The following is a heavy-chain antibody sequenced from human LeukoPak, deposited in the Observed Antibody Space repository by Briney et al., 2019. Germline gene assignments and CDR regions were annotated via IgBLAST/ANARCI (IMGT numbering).Heavy chain of an antibody. J-gene: IGHJ4*02. Sequence: SGTLSLTCAVSGGSISSNNWWSWVRQPPGKGLEWIGEIYHSGTTNYHSSLKSRVTISVDTSKNQFSLKLSSVTAADTAVYYCARVIRITMIVVVIVYYFDYWGQGTLVTVSS. V-gene: IGHV4-4*02. CDR3: ARVIRITMIVVVIVYYFDY. D-gene: IGHD3-22*01. CDR1: GGSISSNNW. CDR2: IYHSGTT.